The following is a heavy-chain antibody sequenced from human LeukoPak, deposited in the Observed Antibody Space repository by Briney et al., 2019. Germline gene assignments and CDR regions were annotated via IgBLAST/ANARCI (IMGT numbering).Heavy chain of an antibody. CDR1: EFSFKDYY. CDR3: ARGPRILAAGSYYFDY. V-gene: IGHV3-11*01. CDR2: INVNGAAM. J-gene: IGHJ4*02. Sequence: GGSLRLSCAASEFSFKDYYFSWIRQAPGKGLEWVSFINVNGAAMYYADSVKGRFTISRDNAKNSIYLEMNSLRAEDTAVYYCARGPRILAAGSYYFDYWGQGSLVTVSS. D-gene: IGHD6-13*01.